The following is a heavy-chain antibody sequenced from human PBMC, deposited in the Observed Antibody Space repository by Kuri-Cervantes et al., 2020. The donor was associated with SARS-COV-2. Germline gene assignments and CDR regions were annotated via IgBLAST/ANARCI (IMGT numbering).Heavy chain of an antibody. J-gene: IGHJ2*01. D-gene: IGHD6-19*01. CDR3: AKPIAVAWEGYFDL. CDR1: GFTVSSNY. Sequence: GGSLRLSCAASGFTVSSNYMSWVRQAPGKGLEWVSVIYSGGSTYYADSVKGRFTISRDNSKNTLYLQMNSLRAEDTAVYYCAKPIAVAWEGYFDLWGRGTLVTVSS. V-gene: IGHV3-53*01. CDR2: IYSGGST.